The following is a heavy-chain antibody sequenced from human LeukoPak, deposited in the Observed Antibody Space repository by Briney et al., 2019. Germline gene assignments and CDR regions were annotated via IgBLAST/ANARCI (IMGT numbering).Heavy chain of an antibody. CDR1: GFTFSSYV. Sequence: GGSLRLSCAASGFTFSSYVMHWVRQAPGKGLEWVAFIRYDGSNKYYADSVRGRFTISRDNSKTTLYLQMNSLRAEDTAVYYCAKGGGSQNYYYYYMDVWGKGTTVTVSS. CDR2: IRYDGSNK. V-gene: IGHV3-30*02. D-gene: IGHD1-26*01. J-gene: IGHJ6*03. CDR3: AKGGGSQNYYYYYMDV.